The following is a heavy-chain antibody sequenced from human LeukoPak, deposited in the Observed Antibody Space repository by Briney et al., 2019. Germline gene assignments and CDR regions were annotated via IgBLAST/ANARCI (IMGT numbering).Heavy chain of an antibody. CDR2: INPNSGGT. V-gene: IGHV1-2*02. CDR1: GYTFTGYY. J-gene: IGHJ4*02. Sequence: WASVRVSCKASGYTFTGYYMHWVRQAPGQGLGWMGWINPNSGGTNYAQKIQGRVTMTRDTSISTAYMELSRLRSDDTAVYYCARGSDDFWSGYSPSYWGQGTLVTVSS. CDR3: ARGSDDFWSGYSPSY. D-gene: IGHD3-3*01.